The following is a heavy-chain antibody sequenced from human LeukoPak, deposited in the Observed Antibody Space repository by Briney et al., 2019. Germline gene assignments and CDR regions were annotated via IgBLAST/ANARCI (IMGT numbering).Heavy chain of an antibody. CDR2: INTNTGNP. CDR1: GFTFSSYA. V-gene: IGHV7-4-1*02. J-gene: IGHJ4*02. CDR3: AREVSSWYGY. D-gene: IGHD6-13*01. Sequence: GSLRLSCAASGFTFSSYAMNWVRQAPGQGLEWMGWINTNTGNPTYAQGFTGRFVFSLDTSVSTAYLQISSLKAEDTAVYYCAREVSSWYGYWGQGTLVTVSS.